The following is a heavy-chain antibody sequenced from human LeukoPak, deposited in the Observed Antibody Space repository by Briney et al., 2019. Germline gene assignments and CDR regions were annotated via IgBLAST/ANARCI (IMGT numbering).Heavy chain of an antibody. CDR3: ARDFQDYVWGSYRTDAFDI. D-gene: IGHD3-16*02. V-gene: IGHV1-18*01. Sequence: ASVKVSCKASGYTFTMNGISWVRQAPGQGLEWMGWISSYNGKTNYAQRLQGRVTMTRDTSTSTVYMELSSLRSEDTAVYYCARDFQDYVWGSYRTDAFDIWGQGTMVTVSS. CDR2: ISSYNGKT. CDR1: GYTFTMNG. J-gene: IGHJ3*02.